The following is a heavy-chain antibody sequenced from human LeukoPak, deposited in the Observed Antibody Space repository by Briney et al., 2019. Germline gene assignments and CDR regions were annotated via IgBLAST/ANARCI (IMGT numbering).Heavy chain of an antibody. CDR2: ISSSSSYI. J-gene: IGHJ6*02. CDR3: ARAPDYYDSSGYYYAPPGYYYYGMDV. D-gene: IGHD3-22*01. Sequence: PGGSLRLSCAASGFTFSSYSMNWVRQAPGKGLEWVSSISSSSSYIYYADSVKGRFTISRDNAKNSLYLQMNSLRAEDTAVYYCARAPDYYDSSGYYYAPPGYYYYGMDVWGQGTTVTVSS. CDR1: GFTFSSYS. V-gene: IGHV3-21*01.